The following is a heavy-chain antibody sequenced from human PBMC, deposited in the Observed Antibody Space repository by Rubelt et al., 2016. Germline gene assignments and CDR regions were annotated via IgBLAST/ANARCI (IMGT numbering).Heavy chain of an antibody. V-gene: IGHV4-34*02. CDR1: GGSFSGYY. CDR2: INLGGSS. CDR3: ARVRCGGSCRPPNFYYYYGMDV. Sequence: QVQLQQGGAGLLKPSETLSLTCAVYGGSFSGYYWSWIRQPPGKGLEWIGEINLGGSSNYNPSLKSRVTISVDTSKNQFSLKLSSVTAADTAVYYCARVRCGGSCRPPNFYYYYGMDVWGQGTTVTVSS. J-gene: IGHJ6*02. D-gene: IGHD2-15*01.